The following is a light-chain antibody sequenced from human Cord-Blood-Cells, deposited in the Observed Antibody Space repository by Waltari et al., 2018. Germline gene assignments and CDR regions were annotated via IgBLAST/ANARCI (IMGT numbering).Light chain of an antibody. CDR3: QQYNNWPPWT. Sequence: EIVMTQSPATLSVSPGVRATLSCRASQRVSSNLAWYPQKPGQAPRLLIYGASTRATGIPARFSGSGSGTEFTLTISSLQSEDFAVYYCQQYNNWPPWTFGQGTKVEIK. J-gene: IGKJ1*01. CDR1: QRVSSN. V-gene: IGKV3-15*01. CDR2: GAS.